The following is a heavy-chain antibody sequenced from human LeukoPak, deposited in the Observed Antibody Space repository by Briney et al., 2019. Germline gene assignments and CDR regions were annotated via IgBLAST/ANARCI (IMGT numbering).Heavy chain of an antibody. CDR3: ATDVYWIFIDY. J-gene: IGHJ4*02. D-gene: IGHD1-26*01. CDR1: GFTSSTYW. Sequence: PGGSLRLSCAASGFTSSTYWMHWVRQVPGKGLVWVSRVNREGTTSAYADSVKGRFTISRDNDKNTLYLQMNSLRVEDTAVYYCATDVYWIFIDYWGQGTLVTVSS. V-gene: IGHV3-74*01. CDR2: VNREGTTS.